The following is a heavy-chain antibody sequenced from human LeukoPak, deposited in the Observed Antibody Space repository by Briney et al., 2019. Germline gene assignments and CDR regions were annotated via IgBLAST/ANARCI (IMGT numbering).Heavy chain of an antibody. J-gene: IGHJ5*02. Sequence: ASVKVSCKASGYTFTGYYMNWVRQAPGQGLEWMGWINPNSGRTNYAQNFQGRVTMTRDPSISTAYMELSGLTSNDTAVYYCARAREYSSSWYFPPFDPWGQGTLVTVSS. D-gene: IGHD6-13*01. CDR2: INPNSGRT. CDR3: ARAREYSSSWYFPPFDP. V-gene: IGHV1-2*02. CDR1: GYTFTGYY.